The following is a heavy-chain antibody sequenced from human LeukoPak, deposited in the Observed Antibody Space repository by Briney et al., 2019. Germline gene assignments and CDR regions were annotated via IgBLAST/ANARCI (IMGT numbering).Heavy chain of an antibody. D-gene: IGHD2-2*01. CDR2: INHSGST. CDR1: GGSFSGYY. Sequence: SETLSLTCAVYGGSFSGYYWSWIRQPPGKGLEWIGEINHSGSTNYNPSLKSRVTISVVTSKNQFSLKLSSVTAADTAVYYCAISPDIVVVPAARWWFDPWGQGTLVTVSS. V-gene: IGHV4-34*01. J-gene: IGHJ5*02. CDR3: AISPDIVVVPAARWWFDP.